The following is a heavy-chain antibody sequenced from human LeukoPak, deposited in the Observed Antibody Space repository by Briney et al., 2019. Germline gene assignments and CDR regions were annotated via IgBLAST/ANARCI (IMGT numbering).Heavy chain of an antibody. CDR3: AREAYYYGSGSYLAPYYYYGMDV. CDR2: ISSSSSYI. CDR1: GFTFSSYS. V-gene: IGHV3-21*01. Sequence: GGSLRLSCAASGFTFSSYSMNWVRQAPGKGLEWVSSISSSSSYIYYADSVKGRFTISRDNAKNSLYLQMNSLRAEDTAVYYCAREAYYYGSGSYLAPYYYYGMDVWGQGTMVTVSS. J-gene: IGHJ6*02. D-gene: IGHD3-10*01.